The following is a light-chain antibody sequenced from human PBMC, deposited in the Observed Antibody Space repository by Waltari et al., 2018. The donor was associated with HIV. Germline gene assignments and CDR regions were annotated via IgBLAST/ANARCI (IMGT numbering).Light chain of an antibody. V-gene: IGKV2-28*01. Sequence: IVMTQSALSLPVTPAVSASLSCRSSQSLLHKNGYNYLNWYLQKPGQSPQHLISLGSNRASGVPDRFSGSGSGTDFTLEISKLEAGDVGVYYCMQALQTPRTFGQGTKLETK. CDR2: LGS. CDR1: QSLLHKNGYNY. J-gene: IGKJ2*01. CDR3: MQALQTPRT.